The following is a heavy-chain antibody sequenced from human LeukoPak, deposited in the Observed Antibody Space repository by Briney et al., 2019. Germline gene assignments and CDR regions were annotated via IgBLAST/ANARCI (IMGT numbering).Heavy chain of an antibody. V-gene: IGHV1-18*01. J-gene: IGHJ6*03. CDR2: ISAYNGNT. CDR3: ARYDFGVVIIGYYYMDV. CDR1: GYTFTSCG. D-gene: IGHD3-3*01. Sequence: ASVKVSCKASGYTFTSCGISWVRQAPGQGLEWMGWISAYNGNTNYAQKLQGRVTMTTDTSTSTAYMELRSLRSDDTAVYYCARYDFGVVIIGYYYMDVWGKGTTVTVSS.